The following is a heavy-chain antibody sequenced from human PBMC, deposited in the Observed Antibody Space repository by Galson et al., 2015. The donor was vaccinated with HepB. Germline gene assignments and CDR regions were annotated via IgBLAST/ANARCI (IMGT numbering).Heavy chain of an antibody. CDR1: GLTFSDYD. CDR2: ISSNGGAQ. CDR3: AKDISTTSGWYDGLDH. D-gene: IGHD6-19*01. Sequence: SLRLSCAVSGLTFSDYDMHWVRQAPGKGLEWVALISSNGGAQYYGDSAKGRFTVSRDNFDNTLYLQMSGLRPEDTAVYYCAKDISTTSGWYDGLDHWGQGTLVTVSS. J-gene: IGHJ4*02. V-gene: IGHV3-30*18.